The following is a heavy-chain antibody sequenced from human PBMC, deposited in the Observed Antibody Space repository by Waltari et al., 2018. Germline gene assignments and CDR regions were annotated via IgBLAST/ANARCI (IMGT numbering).Heavy chain of an antibody. V-gene: IGHV3-48*03. D-gene: IGHD3-16*02. CDR2: ISSSGSTI. CDR1: GFTFSRYE. Sequence: EVQLVESGGGLVQPGGSLRLSCSASGFTFSRYELNWVRQAPGKGLEWVSYISSSGSTIYYADSVKGRFTISRDNAKNSLYLQMNSLRAEDTAVYYCARGSIDFDYWGQGTLVTVSS. CDR3: ARGSIDFDY. J-gene: IGHJ4*02.